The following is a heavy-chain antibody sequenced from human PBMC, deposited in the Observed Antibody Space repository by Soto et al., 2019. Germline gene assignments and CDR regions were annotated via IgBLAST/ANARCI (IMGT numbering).Heavy chain of an antibody. D-gene: IGHD2-8*02. CDR3: AKATATGGGAFDI. CDR2: ILVDGRT. J-gene: IGHJ3*02. V-gene: IGHV3-23*01. Sequence: LRLSCAASGFICGSYDMSWVRQAPGKGLEWVSTILVDGRTFYVDSVKGRFTISRDSSQNTVCLQMNSLTAGDTALYYCAKATATGGGAFDICGQGTKVTVSS. CDR1: GFICGSYD.